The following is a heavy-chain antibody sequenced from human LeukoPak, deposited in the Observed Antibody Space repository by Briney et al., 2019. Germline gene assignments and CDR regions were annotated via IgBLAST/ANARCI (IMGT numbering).Heavy chain of an antibody. V-gene: IGHV3-66*04. D-gene: IGHD5-18*01. CDR3: AKQDTPYYYYGMDV. CDR2: IYSGGST. CDR1: GFTVSSNY. Sequence: GGSLRLSCAASGFTVSSNYMSWVRQAPGKGLEWVSVIYSGGSTYYADSVKGRFTISRDNSKNTLYLQMNSLRAEDTAVYYCAKQDTPYYYYGMDVWGQGTTVTVSS. J-gene: IGHJ6*02.